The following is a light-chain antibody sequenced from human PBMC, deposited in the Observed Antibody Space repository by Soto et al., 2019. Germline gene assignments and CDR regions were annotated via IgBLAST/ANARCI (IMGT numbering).Light chain of an antibody. CDR3: QVWDTTSEHRYV. CDR1: NIGSKS. V-gene: IGLV3-21*02. J-gene: IGLJ1*01. Sequence: SYELTQPPSVSVAPGQTARISCGGTNIGSKSVHWYQRKPGQAPVMVVYDDSDRPSGIPERFSGSNSGNTATLTISRVEAGDEADYYCQVWDTTSEHRYVFGTGTKLTVL. CDR2: DDS.